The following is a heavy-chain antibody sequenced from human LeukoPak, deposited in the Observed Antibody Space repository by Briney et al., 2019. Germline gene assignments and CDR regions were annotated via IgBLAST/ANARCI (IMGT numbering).Heavy chain of an antibody. CDR1: GFIFSSYW. V-gene: IGHV3-7*01. CDR2: IKRDGSKR. J-gene: IGHJ4*02. Sequence: GGSLRLSCAASGFIFSSYWMGWVRQAPGKGLEWVANIKRDGSKRYYVDSVKGRFTISRDNAQNSLYLQMNSLRDEDTGVYYCARDKEAAVDFWSGYYPLWGQGTLVTVSS. D-gene: IGHD3-3*01. CDR3: ARDKEAAVDFWSGYYPL.